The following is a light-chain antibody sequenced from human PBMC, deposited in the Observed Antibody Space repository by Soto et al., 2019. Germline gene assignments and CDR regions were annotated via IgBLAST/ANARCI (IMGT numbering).Light chain of an antibody. V-gene: IGKV1-5*03. Sequence: DIQMTQSPSTLSASVGDRVTITCRASLSISSWLAWYQQKPGKAPKLLIYKASSLQSGVPSRFSGSGSGTEFTLTISSLQPDDFATYYCQQSYSTPWTFGLGTKVDIK. CDR2: KAS. J-gene: IGKJ1*01. CDR3: QQSYSTPWT. CDR1: LSISSW.